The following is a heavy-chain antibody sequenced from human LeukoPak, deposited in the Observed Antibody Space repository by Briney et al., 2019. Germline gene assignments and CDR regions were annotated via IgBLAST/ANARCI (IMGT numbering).Heavy chain of an antibody. CDR3: ARDHTNDYGDFDY. J-gene: IGHJ4*02. Sequence: ASVKVSCKASGYTFTGYYMHWVRQAPGQGLEWMGWINPNSGGTNYAQKFQGRVTMTRDTSISTAYMELRSLRSDDTAVYYCARDHTNDYGDFDYWGQGTLVTVSS. D-gene: IGHD4-17*01. V-gene: IGHV1-2*02. CDR2: INPNSGGT. CDR1: GYTFTGYY.